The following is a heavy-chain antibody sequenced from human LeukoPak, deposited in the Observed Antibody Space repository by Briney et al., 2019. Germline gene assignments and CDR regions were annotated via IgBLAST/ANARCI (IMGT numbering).Heavy chain of an antibody. J-gene: IGHJ4*02. V-gene: IGHV3-23*01. Sequence: PGGSLRLSCAASGFTFSSYPMNWVRQAPGKGLEWVSAISGGVGSTYYADSVKGRFTISRDNAKNTLYLQMNSLRAEDTAVYYCARGGPYCSSTSCSFDYWGQGTLVTVSS. CDR3: ARGGPYCSSTSCSFDY. D-gene: IGHD2-2*01. CDR1: GFTFSSYP. CDR2: ISGGVGST.